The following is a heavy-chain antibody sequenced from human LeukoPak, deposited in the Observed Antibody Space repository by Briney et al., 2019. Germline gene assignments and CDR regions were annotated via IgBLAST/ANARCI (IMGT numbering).Heavy chain of an antibody. CDR1: SDSIRNYY. CDR3: ARRGDGYKAPFDY. Sequence: SETLSLTCTASSDSIRNYYWNWIRQPPGKGLEWIGYIYHSGSTIYSPSLKSRVTMSIDTSKNQFSLKLTSVTAADTAIYYCARRGDGYKAPFDYWGQGTLVTVSS. D-gene: IGHD5-24*01. J-gene: IGHJ4*02. CDR2: IYHSGST. V-gene: IGHV4-59*08.